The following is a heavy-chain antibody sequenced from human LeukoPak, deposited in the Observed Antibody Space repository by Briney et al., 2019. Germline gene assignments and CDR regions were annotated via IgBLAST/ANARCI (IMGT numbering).Heavy chain of an antibody. CDR1: GGSFNTYY. J-gene: IGHJ3*02. Sequence: SETLSLTCAVYGGSFNTYYWNWIRQPPGKGLEWIGEINHSGNTNYHPSLKSRVTISLDTSKNQFSLKLTSVTAADTAVYYCARFPCSGDSCYSGVRAFDIWGQGTVVTVSP. CDR2: INHSGNT. V-gene: IGHV4-34*01. D-gene: IGHD2-15*01. CDR3: ARFPCSGDSCYSGVRAFDI.